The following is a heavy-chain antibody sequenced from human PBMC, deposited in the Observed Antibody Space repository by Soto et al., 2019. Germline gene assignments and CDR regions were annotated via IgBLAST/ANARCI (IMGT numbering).Heavy chain of an antibody. V-gene: IGHV3-48*02. CDR3: ARDFGHGYYLDY. Sequence: WGSLLLSCASSVFSFSNYTMNWVRQAPGKGLEWVSYITDSSDTVHYADSVRGRFTISRDNAESSLYLQMNSLRDEDTAVYFCARDFGHGYYLDYWGRGTMVTVSS. CDR2: ITDSSDTV. D-gene: IGHD3-3*01. J-gene: IGHJ4*02. CDR1: VFSFSNYT.